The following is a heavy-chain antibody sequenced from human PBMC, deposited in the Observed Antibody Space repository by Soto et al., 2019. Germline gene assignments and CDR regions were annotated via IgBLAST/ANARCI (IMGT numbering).Heavy chain of an antibody. CDR1: GGSISNDNW. D-gene: IGHD6-13*01. Sequence: QVQLRESGPGLVRPSGTLSLSCAVSGGSISNDNWWSWVRQPPGKGLEWIGEIYHSGSTNYNPSLKSRVTMSVVPSKNLFSLTLNSVTAADTAFDYCARDQGSHPGDWGQGTLVSVSS. CDR2: IYHSGST. V-gene: IGHV4-4*02. J-gene: IGHJ4*02. CDR3: ARDQGSHPGD.